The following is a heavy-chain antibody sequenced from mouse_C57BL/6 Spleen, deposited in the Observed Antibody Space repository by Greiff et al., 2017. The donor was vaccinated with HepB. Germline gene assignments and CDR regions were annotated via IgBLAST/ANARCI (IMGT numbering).Heavy chain of an antibody. CDR3: ARFITTVVATDAMDY. J-gene: IGHJ4*01. Sequence: EVQLQQSGPELVKPGASVKISCKASGYSFTGYYMNWVKQSPEKSLEWIGEINPSTGGTTYNQKFKAKATLTVDKSSSTAYMQLKSLTSEDSAVYYCARFITTVVATDAMDYWGQGTSVTVSS. V-gene: IGHV1-42*01. CDR1: GYSFTGYY. CDR2: INPSTGGT. D-gene: IGHD1-1*01.